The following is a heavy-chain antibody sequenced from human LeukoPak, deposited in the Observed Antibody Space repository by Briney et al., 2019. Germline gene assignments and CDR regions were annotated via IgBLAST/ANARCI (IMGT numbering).Heavy chain of an antibody. D-gene: IGHD3-22*01. CDR1: GGSFSGYY. V-gene: IGHV4-34*01. J-gene: IGHJ4*02. Sequence: SETLSLTCAVYGGSFSGYYWSWIRQPPGKGLEWIGEINHSGSTNYNPSLKSRVTISVDTSKNQFSLKLSSVTAADTAVYYCARGRSGYYSRGGELDYWGQGTLVTVSS. CDR3: ARGRSGYYSRGGELDY. CDR2: INHSGST.